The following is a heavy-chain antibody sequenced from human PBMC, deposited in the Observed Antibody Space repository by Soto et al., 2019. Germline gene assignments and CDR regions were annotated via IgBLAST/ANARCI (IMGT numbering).Heavy chain of an antibody. J-gene: IGHJ4*02. CDR3: AGIASVISPDS. CDR1: GFTLSRFG. D-gene: IGHD2-21*01. V-gene: IGHV3-21*01. Sequence: VGSLRISFAASGFTLSRFGMNWVRQAPGQGLEWLSSISSSSTNIYYADSVKGRFTTSRDNDKNLLYLQMNSLRADDTAVYYCAGIASVISPDSWGQGTLVTVSS. CDR2: ISSSSTNI.